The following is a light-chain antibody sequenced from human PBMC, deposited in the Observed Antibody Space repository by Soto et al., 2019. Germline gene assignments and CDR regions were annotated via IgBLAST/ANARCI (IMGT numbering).Light chain of an antibody. CDR2: NTS. CDR3: LLYYGGTVV. CDR1: TGAVTRGYY. J-gene: IGLJ2*01. Sequence: QAVVTQEPSLTVSPGGTVTLTCASSTGAVTRGYYPNWFQQKPGQAPRALIYNTSNKHSWTPARFSGALLGGKAALTLSGVQPEDEAEYYCLLYYGGTVVIGGGTKLTVL. V-gene: IGLV7-43*01.